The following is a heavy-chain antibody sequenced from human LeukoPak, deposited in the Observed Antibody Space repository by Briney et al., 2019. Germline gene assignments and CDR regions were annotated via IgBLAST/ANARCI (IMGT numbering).Heavy chain of an antibody. V-gene: IGHV4-59*08. CDR2: IDYSGST. D-gene: IGHD4-23*01. J-gene: IGHJ4*02. Sequence: SEALSLTCTVSGGSITSYYWTWIRQPPGKGLEWIGYIDYSGSTAYNPSLNGRVAVSLDASKNQFSLKLRSVTAADTAVYYCARLNGGNWGPGILVTVSS. CDR3: ARLNGGN. CDR1: GGSITSYY.